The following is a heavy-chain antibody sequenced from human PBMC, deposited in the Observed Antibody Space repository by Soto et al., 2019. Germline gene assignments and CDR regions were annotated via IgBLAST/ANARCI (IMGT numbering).Heavy chain of an antibody. Sequence: ASVQVSCKASRGTFSRYAISWVRQAPGQGLEWMGGIIPIFGTANYAQKFQGRVTITADESTSTAYMELSSLRSEDTAVYYCARESHVTGTTPFDYWGQGTLVTVSS. CDR2: IIPIFGTA. J-gene: IGHJ4*02. D-gene: IGHD1-20*01. CDR3: ARESHVTGTTPFDY. CDR1: RGTFSRYA. V-gene: IGHV1-69*13.